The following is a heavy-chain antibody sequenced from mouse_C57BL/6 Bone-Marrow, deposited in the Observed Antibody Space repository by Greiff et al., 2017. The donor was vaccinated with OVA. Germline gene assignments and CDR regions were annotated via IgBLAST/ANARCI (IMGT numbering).Heavy chain of an antibody. D-gene: IGHD2-1*01. CDR2: IYPRSGNT. Sequence: QVQLQQSGAELARPGASVKLSCKASGYTFTSYGISWVKQRTGQGLEWIGEIYPRSGNTYYNEKFKGKATLTADKSSSTAYMELRSLTSEDSAVYYCARGDGTYEFWYFDVWGTGTTVTVSS. CDR3: ARGDGTYEFWYFDV. J-gene: IGHJ1*03. V-gene: IGHV1-81*01. CDR1: GYTFTSYG.